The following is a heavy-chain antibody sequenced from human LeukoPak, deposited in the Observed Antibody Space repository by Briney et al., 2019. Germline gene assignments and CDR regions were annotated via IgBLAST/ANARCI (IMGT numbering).Heavy chain of an antibody. D-gene: IGHD1-26*01. CDR1: GFTFSSYE. J-gene: IGHJ3*02. CDR2: IKQDGSEK. V-gene: IGHV3-7*03. CDR3: ARGRVGATGANAFDI. Sequence: GGSLRLSCAASGFTFSSYEMNWVRQAPGKGLEWVANIKQDGSEKYYVDSVKGRFTISRDNAKNSLYLQMNSLRAEDTAVYYCARGRVGATGANAFDIWGQGTMVTVSS.